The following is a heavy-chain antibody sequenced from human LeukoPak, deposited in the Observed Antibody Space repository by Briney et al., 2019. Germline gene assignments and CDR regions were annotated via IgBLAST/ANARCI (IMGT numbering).Heavy chain of an antibody. V-gene: IGHV4-34*01. CDR2: INHSGST. J-gene: IGHJ4*02. CDR1: GGSFSGYY. CDR3: ARGGHIPETLWPFYF. Sequence: SETLSLTCAVYGGSFSGYYWSWIRQPPGKGLEWIGEINHSGSTNYNPSLKSRVTISVGTSKNQFSLKLSSVTAADTAMYYCARGGHIPETLWPFYFWGQGTLVTVSS. D-gene: IGHD2-21*01.